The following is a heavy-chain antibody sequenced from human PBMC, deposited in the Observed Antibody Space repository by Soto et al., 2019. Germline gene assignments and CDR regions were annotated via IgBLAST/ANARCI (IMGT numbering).Heavy chain of an antibody. Sequence: EVQLLESGGGLVQPGGSLRLSCAASGFTFSNYAMTWVRQTPGKGLEWVSAISGSGGSTYYADSVKGRFTISRDNSKSTLYLQMNSLRADDTAVYYCAKAHNYYDSSGYYRLPSDYWGQGTLVTVSS. CDR2: ISGSGGST. D-gene: IGHD3-22*01. CDR1: GFTFSNYA. J-gene: IGHJ4*02. CDR3: AKAHNYYDSSGYYRLPSDY. V-gene: IGHV3-23*01.